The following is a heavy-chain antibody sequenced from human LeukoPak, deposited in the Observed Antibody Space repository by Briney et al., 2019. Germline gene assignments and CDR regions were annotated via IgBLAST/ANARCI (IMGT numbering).Heavy chain of an antibody. Sequence: GASVKVSCKASGYTFTSYGISWARQAPGQGLEWMGWISAYNGNTNYAQKLQGRVTMTTDTSTSTAYMELRSLRSDDTAVYYCARDLYYYGSGKEDWFDPWGQGTLVTVSS. D-gene: IGHD3-10*01. J-gene: IGHJ5*02. V-gene: IGHV1-18*01. CDR2: ISAYNGNT. CDR1: GYTFTSYG. CDR3: ARDLYYYGSGKEDWFDP.